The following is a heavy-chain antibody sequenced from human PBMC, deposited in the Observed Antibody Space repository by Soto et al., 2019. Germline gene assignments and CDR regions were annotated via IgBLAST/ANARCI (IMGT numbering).Heavy chain of an antibody. J-gene: IGHJ6*02. D-gene: IGHD3-10*01. CDR3: ASMKKYYGSGGSKYYGMDV. CDR1: GFTVSSNY. CDR2: IYSGGST. Sequence: GGSLRLSCAASGFTVSSNYMSWVLQAPGKXLEWVSVIYSGGSTYYADSVKGRFTISRDNSKNTLYLQMNSLRAEDTAVYYCASMKKYYGSGGSKYYGMDVWGQGTTVTVSS. V-gene: IGHV3-53*01.